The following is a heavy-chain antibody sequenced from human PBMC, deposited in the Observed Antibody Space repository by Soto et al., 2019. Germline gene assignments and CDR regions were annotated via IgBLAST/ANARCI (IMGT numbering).Heavy chain of an antibody. J-gene: IGHJ4*02. D-gene: IGHD2-2*01. CDR1: GGSISSYY. CDR3: ARACSSNSCYDVFDY. Sequence: PSETLSLTCTVSGGSISSYYWSWIRQPAGKGLEWIGRIYTSGSTNYNPSLKSRVTMSVDTSKNQFSLKLSSVTAVDTAVYYCARACSSNSCYDVFDYWGQGTLVTVSS. V-gene: IGHV4-4*07. CDR2: IYTSGST.